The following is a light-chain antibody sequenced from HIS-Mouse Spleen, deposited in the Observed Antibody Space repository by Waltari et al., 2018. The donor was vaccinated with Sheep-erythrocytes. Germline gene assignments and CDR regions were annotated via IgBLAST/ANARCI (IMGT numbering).Light chain of an antibody. J-gene: IGLJ1*01. V-gene: IGLV9-49*01. CDR2: VGTGGIVG. CDR1: SGYSNYK. CDR3: GADHGSGSNFVYV. Sequence: QPVLTQPPSASASLGASVTLTCTLTSGYSNYKVDWYPKRPGKGPRFVMRVGTGGIVGSKGDGIPDRFSVLGSGLNRYLTIKNIQEEDESDYHCGADHGSGSNFVYVFGTGTKVTVL.